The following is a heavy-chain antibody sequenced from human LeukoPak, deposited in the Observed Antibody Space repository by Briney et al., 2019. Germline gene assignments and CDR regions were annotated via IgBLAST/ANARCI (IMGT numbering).Heavy chain of an antibody. J-gene: IGHJ4*02. D-gene: IGHD3-22*01. Sequence: PSETLSLTCAVSGGSISSSNWWSWVRQPPGKGLEWIGEIYHSGSTNYNPSLKSRVTISVDTSKNQFSLKLSSVTAADTAVYYCARVGYYYDSSGYFDYWGQGTLVTVSS. CDR2: IYHSGST. V-gene: IGHV4-4*02. CDR3: ARVGYYYDSSGYFDY. CDR1: GGSISSSNW.